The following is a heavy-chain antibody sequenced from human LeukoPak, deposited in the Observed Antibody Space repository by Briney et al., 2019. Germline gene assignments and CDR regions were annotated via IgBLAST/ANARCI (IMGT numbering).Heavy chain of an antibody. Sequence: GGSLRLSCAASGFTFSRYWMSWVRQAPGKGLEWVANIKEDGTVKYYVESVKGRYTISRDNAKNSLYLQMNSLRAEDTAVYYCAASITMFDYWGQGTLVTVSS. CDR2: IKEDGTVK. CDR1: GFTFSRYW. J-gene: IGHJ4*02. CDR3: AASITMFDY. V-gene: IGHV3-7*02. D-gene: IGHD3-10*01.